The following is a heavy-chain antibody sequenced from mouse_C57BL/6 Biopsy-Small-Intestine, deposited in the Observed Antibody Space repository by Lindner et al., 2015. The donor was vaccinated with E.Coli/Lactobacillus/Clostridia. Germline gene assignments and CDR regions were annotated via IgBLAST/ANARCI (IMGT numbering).Heavy chain of an antibody. D-gene: IGHD1-1*01. J-gene: IGHJ4*01. CDR1: GYIFTTYA. V-gene: IGHV1-84*02. CDR3: ARGQDCSNTMCCVDN. CDR2: INAGNGNT. Sequence: SVKVSCKASGYIFTTYAIHWVRQVPGQRLEWMGWINAGNGNTRYAPGFEGRVTITRDTSATTSSMELSGLTSGDTGVYFCARGQDCSNTMCCVDNWGQGTLVTVSS.